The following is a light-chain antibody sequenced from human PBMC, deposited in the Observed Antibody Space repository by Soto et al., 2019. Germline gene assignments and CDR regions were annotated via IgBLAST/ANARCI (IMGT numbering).Light chain of an antibody. CDR3: QQYNSYSPAT. CDR1: QSIRRW. CDR2: DAS. V-gene: IGKV1-5*01. J-gene: IGKJ1*01. Sequence: DIQMTQSPSMLSASVGDRVTIACRASQSIRRWVAWYQQKPGKAPKLLIFDASTLESGVPSRFSGRGSETEFTLTISSLQPDDFATYYCQQYNSYSPATFGQGTNVEI.